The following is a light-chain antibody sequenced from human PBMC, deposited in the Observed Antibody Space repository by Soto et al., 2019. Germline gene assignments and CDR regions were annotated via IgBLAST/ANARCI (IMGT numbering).Light chain of an antibody. CDR2: WAS. CDR3: QQYYSTPYT. Sequence: DIVMTQSPDSLAVSLGERATLNCKSSQSVLYSSNNKNYLAWYQQKPGQPPKLLIYWASTRESGVPDRFSGSGSGTDFTLTIISLQAEDVAVYYCQQYYSTPYTFGQGTKLEIK. CDR1: QSVLYSSNNKNY. J-gene: IGKJ2*01. V-gene: IGKV4-1*01.